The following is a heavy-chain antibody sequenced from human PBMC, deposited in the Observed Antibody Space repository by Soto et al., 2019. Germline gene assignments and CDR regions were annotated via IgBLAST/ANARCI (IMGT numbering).Heavy chain of an antibody. D-gene: IGHD1-7*01. V-gene: IGHV4-59*01. CDR3: ARDIMGTTSYFYGMDV. CDR2: IYYSGST. Sequence: QVQLQESGPGLVKPSETLSLTCTVSGGSISSYYWSWIRQPPGKGLEWIGYIYYSGSTNYNPSLKSRVTITVATSKTPFSLKLSSVTAADTAVYYCARDIMGTTSYFYGMDVWGQGTTVTVSS. CDR1: GGSISSYY. J-gene: IGHJ6*02.